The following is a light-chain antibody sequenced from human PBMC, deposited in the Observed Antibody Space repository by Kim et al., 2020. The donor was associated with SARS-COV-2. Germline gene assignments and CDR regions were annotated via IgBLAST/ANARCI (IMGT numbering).Light chain of an antibody. J-gene: IGKJ1*01. CDR3: QRFSVSPYWA. Sequence: EIVLTQSPGPLSMSPGERAIISCRASESVSSKYFAWYQQKPGEAPRLLIYGTSIRATGTPDRFSGSGSGTDFTLTISRLEPEDFAVYYCQRFSVSPYWAFGQGTKVDIK. CDR2: GTS. CDR1: ESVSSKY. V-gene: IGKV3-20*01.